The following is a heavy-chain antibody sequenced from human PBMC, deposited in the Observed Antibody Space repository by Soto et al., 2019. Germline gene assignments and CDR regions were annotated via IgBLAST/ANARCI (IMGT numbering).Heavy chain of an antibody. V-gene: IGHV1-8*01. Sequence: ASVKVSCKASGYSFTSLDINWVRQTAGQGLEWMGWMQPSTGRTGYAQKFQGRVTMTRDTSISTAYMELTTLTSDDTAFYYCARGASAGVDYWGQGTLVTV. CDR1: GYSFTSLD. D-gene: IGHD1-26*01. J-gene: IGHJ4*02. CDR2: MQPSTGRT. CDR3: ARGASAGVDY.